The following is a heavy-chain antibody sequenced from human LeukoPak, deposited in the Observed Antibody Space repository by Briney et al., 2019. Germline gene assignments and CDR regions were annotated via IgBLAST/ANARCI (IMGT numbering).Heavy chain of an antibody. Sequence: PGGSLRLSCAASGFTFSRYWMHWVRQVPGKGLVWVSRINSDGSDTNYADSVKGRFTISRDNSKNTLYLQMNSLRPEDTAVYYCAKDSKRWKTYYYEAGSYYFDYWGQGTRVTVSS. V-gene: IGHV3-74*01. J-gene: IGHJ4*02. D-gene: IGHD3-10*01. CDR3: AKDSKRWKTYYYEAGSYYFDY. CDR2: INSDGSDT. CDR1: GFTFSRYW.